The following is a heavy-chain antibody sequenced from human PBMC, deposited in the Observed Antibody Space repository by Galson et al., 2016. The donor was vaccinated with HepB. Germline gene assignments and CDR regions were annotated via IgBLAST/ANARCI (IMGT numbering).Heavy chain of an antibody. D-gene: IGHD3-10*01. J-gene: IGHJ4*02. CDR1: GYGFASYW. CDR2: IYPDASST. V-gene: IGHV5-51*04. CDR3: ARLGDPNFNPQAATFATHYFDY. Sequence: QSGAEVKKPGESLKISCKGSGYGFASYWIGWVRQMPGEGLEWMGIIYPDASSTGSSPSFLGQVTFFVDKPISPAYLHWSSLKASDTAMYYCARLGDPNFNPQAATFATHYFDYWGQGTLVTVSS.